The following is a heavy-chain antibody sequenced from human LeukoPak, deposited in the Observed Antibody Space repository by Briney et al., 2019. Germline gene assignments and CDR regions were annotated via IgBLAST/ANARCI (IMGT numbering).Heavy chain of an antibody. J-gene: IGHJ4*02. CDR2: IISDGSSI. Sequence: PGGSLRLSCAASGFTFSSYAMSWVRQAPGKGLVWVSRIISDGSSISYADSVKGRFTISRDNAKNTLYLQMNSLRAEDTAVYYCARGHVAGSDRHWDYWGQGALVTVSS. CDR1: GFTFSSYA. D-gene: IGHD6-19*01. V-gene: IGHV3-74*01. CDR3: ARGHVAGSDRHWDY.